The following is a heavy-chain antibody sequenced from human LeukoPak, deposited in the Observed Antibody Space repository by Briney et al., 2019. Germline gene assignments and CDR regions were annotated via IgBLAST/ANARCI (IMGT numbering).Heavy chain of an antibody. V-gene: IGHV4-34*01. Sequence: SETLSLTCAVYGGSFSGYYWSWIRQPPGKGLEWIGEINHSGSTNYNPSLKSRVTISVDTSKNQFSLKLSSVTAADTAVYYCASGIRMATRAFNIWGQGTMVTVSS. CDR2: INHSGST. D-gene: IGHD5-24*01. CDR3: ASGIRMATRAFNI. J-gene: IGHJ3*02. CDR1: GGSFSGYY.